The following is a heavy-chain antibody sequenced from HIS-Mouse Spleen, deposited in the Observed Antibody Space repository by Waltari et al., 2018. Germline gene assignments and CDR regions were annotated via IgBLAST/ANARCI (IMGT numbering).Heavy chain of an antibody. Sequence: QLQLQESGPGLVKPSETLSLTCPVPGGSISSSSYYWGWIRQPPGKGLEWIGSIYYSGSTYYNPSLKSRVTISVDTSKNQFSLKLSSVTAADTAVYYCARVRGYYFDYWGQGTLVTVSS. J-gene: IGHJ4*02. V-gene: IGHV4-39*07. D-gene: IGHD3-10*01. CDR3: ARVRGYYFDY. CDR2: IYYSGST. CDR1: GGSISSSSYY.